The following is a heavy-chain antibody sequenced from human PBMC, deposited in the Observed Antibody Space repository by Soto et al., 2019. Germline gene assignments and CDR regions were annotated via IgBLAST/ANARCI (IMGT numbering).Heavy chain of an antibody. D-gene: IGHD4-17*01. CDR2: ISGSGGST. J-gene: IGHJ4*02. V-gene: IGHV3-23*01. CDR1: GFTFSTFA. CDR3: AKDSLGMSDFGYFDY. Sequence: TGGSLRLSCAASGFTFSTFAMAWISQAPGKGLEWVSAISGSGGSTYYADSVKGRFTISRDNSKNTLYLQMNSLRAEDTAVYYCAKDSLGMSDFGYFDYWGQGTLVTVSS.